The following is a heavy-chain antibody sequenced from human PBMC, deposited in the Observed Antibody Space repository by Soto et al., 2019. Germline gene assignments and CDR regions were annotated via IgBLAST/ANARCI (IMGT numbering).Heavy chain of an antibody. Sequence: GGSLRLSCAASGFTFTSYAMTWVRQGPGKGLEWVSSIGNRTGDLLYAESVKGRFTISRDNSKKTLYLEMNSLRTEDKAIYYCAKRSPSGTYYFDSWGLGTMVTLSS. CDR1: GFTFTSYA. J-gene: IGHJ4*02. D-gene: IGHD1-26*01. V-gene: IGHV3-23*01. CDR3: AKRSPSGTYYFDS. CDR2: IGNRTGDL.